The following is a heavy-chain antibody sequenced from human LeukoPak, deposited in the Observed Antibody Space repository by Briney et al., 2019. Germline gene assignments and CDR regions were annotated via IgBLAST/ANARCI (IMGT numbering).Heavy chain of an antibody. CDR2: INTQGTYT. J-gene: IGHJ4*02. D-gene: IGHD4-17*01. V-gene: IGHV3-74*01. Sequence: GGSLRLSCAVSGITFSSYWMHWVRQDPGRGLLWVSRINTQGTYTNYADSVKGRFTISRDNAKNTLYLQMNSLRAEDTAVYYCARGTRGGYGDYEGYFDYWGQGTLVTVSS. CDR3: ARGTRGGYGDYEGYFDY. CDR1: GITFSSYW.